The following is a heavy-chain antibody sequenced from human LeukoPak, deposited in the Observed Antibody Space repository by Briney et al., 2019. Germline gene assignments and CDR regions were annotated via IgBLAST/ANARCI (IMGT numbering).Heavy chain of an antibody. CDR1: GWSFSGYY. Sequence: SETLSLTCAVYGWSFSGYYWSWIRQPPGKGLEWIGEINHSGSTNYNPSLKSRVTISVDTSKNQFSLKLSSVTAADTAVYYCARDPLIAVAGTMNYDGMDDWGKGTTVTVSS. D-gene: IGHD6-19*01. J-gene: IGHJ6*04. CDR2: INHSGST. CDR3: ARDPLIAVAGTMNYDGMDD. V-gene: IGHV4-34*01.